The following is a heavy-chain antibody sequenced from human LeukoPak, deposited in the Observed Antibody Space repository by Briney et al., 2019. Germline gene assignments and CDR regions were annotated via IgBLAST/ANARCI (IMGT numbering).Heavy chain of an antibody. D-gene: IGHD1-20*01. CDR3: VQNIPGTIEH. CDR2: IYSSGTT. Sequence: SETLSLTCTVSGCSISSSSYYWGWIRQPPGKGLEWIGSIYSSGTTYYNPSLKSRVTISIDTSKSQFSLRLSSVTAADTAMYYCVQNIPGTIEHWGQGTLVTVSS. V-gene: IGHV4-39*01. J-gene: IGHJ1*01. CDR1: GCSISSSSYY.